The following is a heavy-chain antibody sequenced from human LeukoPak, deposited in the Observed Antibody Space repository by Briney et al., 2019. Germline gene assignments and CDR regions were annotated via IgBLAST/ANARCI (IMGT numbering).Heavy chain of an antibody. V-gene: IGHV1-24*01. CDR2: FDPEDGET. CDR1: GYTLTELS. Sequence: ASVKVSCKVSGYTLTELSMHWVRQAPGKGLEWMGGFDPEDGETIYAQKFQGRVTMTEDTSTDTAYMELSSLRSEDTAVYYCATPYYYDSSGYKTWPDHWGQGTLVTVSS. J-gene: IGHJ4*02. CDR3: ATPYYYDSSGYKTWPDH. D-gene: IGHD3-22*01.